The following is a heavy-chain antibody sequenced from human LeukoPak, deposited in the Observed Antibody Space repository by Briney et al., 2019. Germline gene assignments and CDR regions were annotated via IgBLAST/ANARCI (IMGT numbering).Heavy chain of an antibody. J-gene: IGHJ4*02. D-gene: IGHD3-9*01. V-gene: IGHV4-39*01. CDR2: IYYSGST. CDR3: ARHGSPYYDILTGYYNLQYYFDY. Sequence: SETLSLTCTVSGGSISSSSYYWGWIRQPPGKGLEWIGSIYYSGSTYYNPSLKSRVTISVDTSKNQFSLELSSVTAADTAVYYCARHGSPYYDILTGYYNLQYYFDYWGQGTLVTVSS. CDR1: GGSISSSSYY.